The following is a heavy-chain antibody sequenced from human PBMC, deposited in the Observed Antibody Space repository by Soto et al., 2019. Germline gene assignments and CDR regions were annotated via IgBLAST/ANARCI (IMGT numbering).Heavy chain of an antibody. CDR3: ARVGGINWFDP. Sequence: QVQLQESGPGSVKPSQTLSLTCTVSGGSISSGGYYWSWIRQHPGKGLEWIGYIYYSGSTYYNPSLKXRXTXSXXTSKTQFSLKLSSVTAADTAVYYCARVGGINWFDPWGQGTLVTVSS. CDR1: GGSISSGGYY. V-gene: IGHV4-31*03. D-gene: IGHD3-16*01. J-gene: IGHJ5*02. CDR2: IYYSGST.